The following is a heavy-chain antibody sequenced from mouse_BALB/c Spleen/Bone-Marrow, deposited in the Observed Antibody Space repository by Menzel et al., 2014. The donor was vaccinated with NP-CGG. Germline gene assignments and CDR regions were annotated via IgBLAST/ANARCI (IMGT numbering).Heavy chain of an antibody. J-gene: IGHJ2*01. CDR1: GFTFSSYA. CDR2: ISSGGSYT. CDR3: ARRDGYLDY. D-gene: IGHD2-3*01. Sequence: EVKLVESGGGLVKPGGSLKLSCAASGFTFSSYAMSWVRQTPEKRLEWVATISSGGSYTYYPDSVKGRFTISRDNAKNTLYLQMSSLRSEDTAMYYCARRDGYLDYWGRGTTLTVSS. V-gene: IGHV5-9-3*01.